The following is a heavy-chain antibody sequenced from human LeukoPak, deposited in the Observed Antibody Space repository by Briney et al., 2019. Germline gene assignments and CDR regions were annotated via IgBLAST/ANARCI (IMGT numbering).Heavy chain of an antibody. V-gene: IGHV4-34*01. CDR3: ARGLRGYYTGWFDP. CDR2: ISHSGST. J-gene: IGHJ5*02. CDR1: GGSFSGYY. D-gene: IGHD3-3*01. Sequence: SETLSLTCAVYGGSFSGYYWSWIRQPPGKRLEWIGEISHSGSTNYNPSLKSRVTISVDTSKNQFSLKLSSVTAADTAVYYCARGLRGYYTGWFDPWGQGTLVTVSS.